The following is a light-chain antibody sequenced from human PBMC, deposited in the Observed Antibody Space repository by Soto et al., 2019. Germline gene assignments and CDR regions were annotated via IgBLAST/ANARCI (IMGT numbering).Light chain of an antibody. Sequence: DIVMTQSPLSLPVTPGEPASISCRSSQSLLHSNGYNYLDWYLQKPGQSPQLLIYLGSNRASGVPDRFSGSGRGTDFTLKISRVEAEDVGVYYCMQALQTPLTFGGGTKVEIK. CDR2: LGS. J-gene: IGKJ4*01. V-gene: IGKV2-28*01. CDR3: MQALQTPLT. CDR1: QSLLHSNGYNY.